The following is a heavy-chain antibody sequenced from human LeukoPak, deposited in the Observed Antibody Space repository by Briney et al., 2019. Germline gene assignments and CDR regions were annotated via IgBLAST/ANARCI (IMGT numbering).Heavy chain of an antibody. V-gene: IGHV4-4*02. J-gene: IGHJ4*02. D-gene: IGHD3-10*01. CDR2: IYHSGST. Sequence: SETLSLTCAVSGGSISSSNWWSWVRQPPGKGLEWIGEIYHSGSTNYNPSLKSRVTISVDKSKNQFSLKLSSVTAADTAVYYCARTIMVRGVSLFNDYWGEGTLSTASS. CDR3: ARTIMVRGVSLFNDY. CDR1: GGSISSSNW.